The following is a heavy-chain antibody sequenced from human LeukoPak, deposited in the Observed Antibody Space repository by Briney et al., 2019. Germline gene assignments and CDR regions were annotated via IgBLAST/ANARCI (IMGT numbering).Heavy chain of an antibody. CDR1: GFTFDDYA. CDR3: AIYGDSFAY. V-gene: IGHV3-9*01. D-gene: IGHD4-17*01. CDR2: ISWNSGSI. Sequence: GRSLRLSCAASGFTFDDYAMHWVRQAPGKGLEWVSGISWNSGSIGYADSVKGRFTISRDNSKNTLYLQMSGLRAEDTAVYYCAIYGDSFAYWGQGTLVTVSS. J-gene: IGHJ4*02.